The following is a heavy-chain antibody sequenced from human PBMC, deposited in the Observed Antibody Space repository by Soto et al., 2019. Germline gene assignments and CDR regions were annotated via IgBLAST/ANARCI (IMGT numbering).Heavy chain of an antibody. D-gene: IGHD3-16*02. Sequence: PGGSLRISCAASGFTFSTYVMNWVRQAPGQGLEWVSSILGGGASTYYADSVRGRFTISRDNSKNTLYLQMNSLRAEDAAVYYCAKSLYDYLWGRYRLDNWFDPWGHGT. V-gene: IGHV3-23*01. J-gene: IGHJ5*02. CDR2: ILGGGAST. CDR3: AKSLYDYLWGRYRLDNWFDP. CDR1: GFTFSTYV.